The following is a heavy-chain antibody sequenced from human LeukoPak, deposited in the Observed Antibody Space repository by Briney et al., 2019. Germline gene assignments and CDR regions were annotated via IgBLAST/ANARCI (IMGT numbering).Heavy chain of an antibody. CDR1: GFTITSYA. V-gene: IGHV3-23*01. D-gene: IGHD5-18*01. J-gene: IGHJ4*02. CDR3: AKGGAAMVNYYFDY. Sequence: GGSLRLSCAASGFTITSYAMSWVRQAPGKGLEGVSVISGSGGSTYSADSVKGRFTISRDNSKNTLFLQMNSLRAEDTAVYYCAKGGAAMVNYYFDYWGQGTLVTVSS. CDR2: ISGSGGST.